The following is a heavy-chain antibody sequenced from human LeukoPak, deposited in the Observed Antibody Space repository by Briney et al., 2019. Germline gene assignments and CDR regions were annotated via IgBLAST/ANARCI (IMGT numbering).Heavy chain of an antibody. D-gene: IGHD6-13*01. CDR2: INHSGST. CDR1: GGSFSGYY. CDR3: ARDIIWGEGIAAAGFDY. J-gene: IGHJ4*02. Sequence: PSETLSLTCAVYGGSFSGYYWNWIRQPPGKGLEWIGEINHSGSTNYNPSLKSRVTISVDTSKNQFSLKLSSVTAADTAVYYCARDIIWGEGIAAAGFDYWGQGTLVTVSS. V-gene: IGHV4-34*01.